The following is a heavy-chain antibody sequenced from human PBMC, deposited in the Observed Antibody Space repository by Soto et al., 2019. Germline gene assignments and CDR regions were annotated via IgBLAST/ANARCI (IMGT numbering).Heavy chain of an antibody. Sequence: QVQLVQSGAEVKKPGSSVKVSCKASGGTFSSYTISWVRQAPGQGLEWMGRIIPILGIANYAQKFQGRVTITADKSTSTAYMELSSLRSEDTAVYYCAREAPYGNNGRGYWGQGTLVTVSS. CDR1: GGTFSSYT. V-gene: IGHV1-69*08. J-gene: IGHJ4*02. CDR2: IIPILGIA. CDR3: AREAPYGNNGRGY. D-gene: IGHD4-4*01.